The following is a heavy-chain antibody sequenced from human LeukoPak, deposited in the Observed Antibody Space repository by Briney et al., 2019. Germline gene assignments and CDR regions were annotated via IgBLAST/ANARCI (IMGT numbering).Heavy chain of an antibody. D-gene: IGHD5-18*01. CDR2: ISSSSNCI. J-gene: IGHJ4*02. V-gene: IGHV3-21*01. CDR1: GFTLSAYS. CDR3: ARDPFASYGLMYYFDY. Sequence: GGSLRLSCAASGFTLSAYSMNWVRQAPGKGLEWVSSISSSSNCIYYADSVKGRFTISRDNAKNSLYLQMNSLRAEDTAVYYCARDPFASYGLMYYFDYWGQGTLVTVSS.